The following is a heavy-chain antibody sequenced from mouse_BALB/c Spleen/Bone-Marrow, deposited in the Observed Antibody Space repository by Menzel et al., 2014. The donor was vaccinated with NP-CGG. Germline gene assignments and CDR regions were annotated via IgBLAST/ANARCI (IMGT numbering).Heavy chain of an antibody. V-gene: IGHV14-3*02. Sequence: LVESGAELAKPGASVKLSCTASGFNIKDTYMHWVKQRPEQGLEWIGRIDPANGNTKYDPKFQGKATITADTSSNTAYLQLSSLTSEDTAVYYCARYYYGSSLFDYWGQGTTLTVSP. CDR1: GFNIKDTY. D-gene: IGHD1-1*01. CDR2: IDPANGNT. J-gene: IGHJ2*01. CDR3: ARYYYGSSLFDY.